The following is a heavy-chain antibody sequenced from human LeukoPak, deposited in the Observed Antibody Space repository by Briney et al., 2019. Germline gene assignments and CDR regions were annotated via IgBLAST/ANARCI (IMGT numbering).Heavy chain of an antibody. CDR1: GFTFDDYA. D-gene: IGHD6-19*01. CDR3: AKDIGYSSGWYPGVDY. V-gene: IGHV3-9*01. J-gene: IGHJ4*02. Sequence: GRSLRLSCAASGFTFDDYAMHWVRQAPGKGLEWVSGISWNSGSIGYADSVKGRFTISRDNAKNSLYLQMNSLRAEDTALYYCAKDIGYSSGWYPGVDYWGQGTPVTVSS. CDR2: ISWNSGSI.